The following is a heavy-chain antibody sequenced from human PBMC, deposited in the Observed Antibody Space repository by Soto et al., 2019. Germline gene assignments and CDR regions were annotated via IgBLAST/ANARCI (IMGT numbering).Heavy chain of an antibody. J-gene: IGHJ6*02. CDR2: VSAGEVMT. CDR3: ARGDGVGSGSPASYYYSGLDF. Sequence: DVQLLESGGHLVQPGGSLRLSCAASGFTFSSYAMSWVRQAPGKGLEWVSSVSAGEVMTYYSDSVKGRFTISRDNSNNAQFLQMNSLRIEDTALYYCARGDGVGSGSPASYYYSGLDFWGQGTAVTV. CDR1: GFTFSSYA. D-gene: IGHD3-10*01. V-gene: IGHV3-23*01.